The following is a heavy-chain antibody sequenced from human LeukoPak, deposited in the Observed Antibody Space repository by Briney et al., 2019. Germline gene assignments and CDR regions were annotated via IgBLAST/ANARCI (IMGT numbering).Heavy chain of an antibody. D-gene: IGHD6-13*01. J-gene: IGHJ2*01. CDR1: GGSISSYY. CDR3: ARVSSSWYQDWYFDL. CDR2: IDTSGNT. V-gene: IGHV4-4*07. Sequence: PSETLSLTCTVSGGSISSYYWSWIRQPAGKGLEWIGRIDTSGNTNYKPSLKSRVTMSVDTSKNQFSLKLSSVTAADTAVYYCARVSSSWYQDWYFDLWGRGTLVTVSS.